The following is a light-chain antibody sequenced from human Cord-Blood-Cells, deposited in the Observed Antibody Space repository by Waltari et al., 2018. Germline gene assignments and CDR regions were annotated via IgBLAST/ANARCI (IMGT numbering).Light chain of an antibody. Sequence: DIQMTQSPSTLSASVGDRVTITCRASQSISSWLAWYQQKPGKAPKLLSYDASSLESGGPSRLSGSGSGTEFTRTISSLHPDDFATYYCQQYNSYSYTFGQGTKLEIK. J-gene: IGKJ2*01. CDR2: DAS. CDR3: QQYNSYSYT. V-gene: IGKV1-5*01. CDR1: QSISSW.